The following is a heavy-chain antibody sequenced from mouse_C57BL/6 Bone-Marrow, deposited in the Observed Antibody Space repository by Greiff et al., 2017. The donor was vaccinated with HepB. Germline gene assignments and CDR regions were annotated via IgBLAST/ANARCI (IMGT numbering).Heavy chain of an antibody. Sequence: DVMLVESGEGLVKPGGSLKLSCAASGFTFSSYAMSWVRQTPEKRLEWVAYISSGGDYIYYADTVKGRFTISRDNARNTLYLQIISLKSEDTAMSYCTRWYYDVWGSGTTVTVSS. CDR1: GFTFSSYA. J-gene: IGHJ1*01. CDR2: ISSGGDYI. CDR3: TRWYYDV. V-gene: IGHV5-9-1*02.